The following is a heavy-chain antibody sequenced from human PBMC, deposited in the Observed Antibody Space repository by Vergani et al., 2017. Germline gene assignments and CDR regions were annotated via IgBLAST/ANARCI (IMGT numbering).Heavy chain of an antibody. J-gene: IGHJ5*02. CDR1: GDSFRSNKW. D-gene: IGHD6-19*01. CDR3: ARHSTVEWLVKLGWIDP. Sequence: QVQLQESGPGLVKPPGTLSLTCAVSGDSFRSNKWWTWVRQSPGKTLEWIGEISHSGSTNYNPSLKSRVTISVDTSKNQFSLKLSSVTAADTAVYFCARHSTVEWLVKLGWIDPWGQGILVTVSS. V-gene: IGHV4-4*01. CDR2: ISHSGST.